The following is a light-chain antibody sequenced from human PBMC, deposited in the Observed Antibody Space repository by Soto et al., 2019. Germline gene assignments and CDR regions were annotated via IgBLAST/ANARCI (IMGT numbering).Light chain of an antibody. J-gene: IGKJ1*01. Sequence: DIQITQSPSTLSASVGDRVTITCRSSQSVSTWLAWYQQKPGKAPKLLIYAASSLQSGVPSRFSGSGSGTDFTLTINSQQPEDFATYYCQQSYSTPRTFGQVTNVDIK. CDR1: QSVSTW. V-gene: IGKV1-39*01. CDR2: AAS. CDR3: QQSYSTPRT.